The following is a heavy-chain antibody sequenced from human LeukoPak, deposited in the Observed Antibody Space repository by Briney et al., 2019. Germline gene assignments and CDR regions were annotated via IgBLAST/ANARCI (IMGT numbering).Heavy chain of an antibody. CDR3: AKGASRFGEGKLGYMDV. J-gene: IGHJ6*03. V-gene: IGHV3-30*02. CDR1: GFTFSSYG. D-gene: IGHD3-10*01. CDR2: IRYDGSNK. Sequence: GGSLRLSCAASGFTFSSYGMHWVRQAPGKGLEWVAFIRYDGSNKYYADSVKGRFTISRDNSKNTLYLQMNSLRAEDTAVYYCAKGASRFGEGKLGYMDVWGKGTTVTISS.